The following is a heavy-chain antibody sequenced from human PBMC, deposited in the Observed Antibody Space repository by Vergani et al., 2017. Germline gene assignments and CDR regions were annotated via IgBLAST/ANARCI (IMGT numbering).Heavy chain of an antibody. D-gene: IGHD3-3*01. Sequence: QVQLVQSGAEVKKPGSSVKVSCKASGGTFSSYAISWVRQAPGQGLEWMGGIIPIFGTANYAQKFQGRVTITADESTSTAYMELSSLRSEDTAVYYCARGEKYYDFWSGYFSGIARGWFDPWGQGTLVTVSS. J-gene: IGHJ5*02. V-gene: IGHV1-69*12. CDR3: ARGEKYYDFWSGYFSGIARGWFDP. CDR1: GGTFSSYA. CDR2: IIPIFGTA.